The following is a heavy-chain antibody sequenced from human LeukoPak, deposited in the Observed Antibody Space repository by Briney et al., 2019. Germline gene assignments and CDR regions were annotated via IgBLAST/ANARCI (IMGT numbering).Heavy chain of an antibody. CDR2: IYSGGST. CDR3: ARDSQGRKTQGAFDI. CDR1: GFTVSSNY. Sequence: GGSLRLSCAASGFTVSSNYMSWVRQAPGKGLEWVSVIYSGGSTYYADSVKGRFTISRGNSKNTLYLQMNSLRAEDTAVYYCARDSQGRKTQGAFDIWGQGTMVTVSS. V-gene: IGHV3-53*01. J-gene: IGHJ3*02.